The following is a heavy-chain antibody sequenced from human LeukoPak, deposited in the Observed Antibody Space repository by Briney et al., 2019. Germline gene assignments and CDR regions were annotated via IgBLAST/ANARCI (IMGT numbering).Heavy chain of an antibody. CDR1: GDSINSYY. Sequence: SETLSLTCTVSGDSINSYYWNWIRQPPGKGLQWIGYIYYSGRTDYNPSLKSRVTISVDTSKHQFSMKLKSVTAADTAVYFCARGRWLPNAFDIWGQGTMVTVFS. D-gene: IGHD5-24*01. V-gene: IGHV4-59*01. CDR3: ARGRWLPNAFDI. CDR2: IYYSGRT. J-gene: IGHJ3*02.